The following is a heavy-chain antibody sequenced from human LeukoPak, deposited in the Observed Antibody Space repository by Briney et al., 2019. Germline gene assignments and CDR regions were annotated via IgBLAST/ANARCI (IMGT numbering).Heavy chain of an antibody. CDR2: IYYSGST. J-gene: IGHJ4*02. D-gene: IGHD3-10*01. Sequence: SETLSLTCTVSGGSISSSSYYWGWIRQPPGKGLEWIGSIYYSGSTYYNPSLKSRVTISVDTSKNQFTLKLSSVTAADTAVYYCARDYGSGSYPHWGQGTLVTVSS. V-gene: IGHV4-39*02. CDR3: ARDYGSGSYPH. CDR1: GGSISSSSYY.